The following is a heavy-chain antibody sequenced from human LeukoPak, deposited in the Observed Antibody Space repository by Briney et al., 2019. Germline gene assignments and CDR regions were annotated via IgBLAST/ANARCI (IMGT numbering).Heavy chain of an antibody. J-gene: IGHJ6*03. Sequence: GGSLRLSCAASGFTFSSYWMSWVRQAPGKGLEWVANIKQAGSEKYYVDSVKGRFTLSRDNAKNSLYLQMTSLRAEDTAVYQCAESFGARTQIYYMDVWGKGTTVTISS. CDR2: IKQAGSEK. CDR1: GFTFSSYW. D-gene: IGHD1-26*01. CDR3: AESFGARTQIYYMDV. V-gene: IGHV3-7*03.